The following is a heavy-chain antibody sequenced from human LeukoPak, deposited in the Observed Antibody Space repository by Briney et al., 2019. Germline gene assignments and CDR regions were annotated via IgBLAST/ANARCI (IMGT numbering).Heavy chain of an antibody. Sequence: ASVKVSCKASGYTFTGYYMHWVRQAPGQGLEWMGRINPNSGGTNYAQKFQGRVTMTRDTSISTAYMELSSLRSEDTAVYYWAGVSLGGVVADFAYGGQEPLFTVSS. CDR3: AGVSLGGVVADFAY. J-gene: IGHJ4*02. CDR1: GYTFTGYY. CDR2: INPNSGGT. V-gene: IGHV1-2*06. D-gene: IGHD3-16*02.